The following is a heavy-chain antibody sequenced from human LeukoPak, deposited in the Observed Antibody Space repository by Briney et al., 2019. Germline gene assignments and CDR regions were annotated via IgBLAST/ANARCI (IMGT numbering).Heavy chain of an antibody. V-gene: IGHV3-53*01. CDR1: GFTVSSGH. Sequence: PGGSLRLSCAASGFTVSSGHMSWVRQAPGKGLEWVSVIYSDGSVSYADSVKGRFTISRDNSKNTLYLQINSLRVEDTAVYYCATWGSGMSVQWGQGTLVTVSS. CDR3: ATWGSGMSVQ. J-gene: IGHJ4*02. D-gene: IGHD3-16*01. CDR2: IYSDGSV.